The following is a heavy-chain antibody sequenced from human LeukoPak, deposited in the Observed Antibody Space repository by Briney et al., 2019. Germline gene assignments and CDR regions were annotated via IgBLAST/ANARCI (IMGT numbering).Heavy chain of an antibody. Sequence: GGSPRLSCVASGFTFSNYWMTWVRQAPGKGLEWVANIKEDGSEKYYVDSVKGRFTISRDDAKNSLYLEINSLRVEDTAIYYCVRGWFLSVWSYHWDVWGQGTTVTVSS. J-gene: IGHJ6*02. D-gene: IGHD3-10*01. CDR2: IKEDGSEK. CDR1: GFTFSNYW. CDR3: VRGWFLSVWSYHWDV. V-gene: IGHV3-7*01.